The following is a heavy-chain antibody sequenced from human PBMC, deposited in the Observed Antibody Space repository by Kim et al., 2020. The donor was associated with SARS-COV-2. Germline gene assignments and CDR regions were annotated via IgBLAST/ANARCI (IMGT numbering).Heavy chain of an antibody. J-gene: IGHJ4*02. V-gene: IGHV3-49*04. CDR2: IRSKDYGGTT. CDR3: ARAGTGYHFDC. D-gene: IGHD3-9*01. Sequence: GGSLRLSCTASGFTFGDYAMSWVRQAPGKGLEWVGFIRSKDYGGTTDYAASVKGRFTISRDDSKTIAYLQMNNLRTEDTAVYFCARAGTGYHFDCWGQGTLVTVSS. CDR1: GFTFGDYA.